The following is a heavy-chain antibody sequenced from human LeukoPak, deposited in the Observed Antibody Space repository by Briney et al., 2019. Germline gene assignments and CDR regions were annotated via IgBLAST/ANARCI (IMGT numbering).Heavy chain of an antibody. D-gene: IGHD5-12*01. J-gene: IGHJ4*02. CDR3: ARGYSGDDDFFY. Sequence: PGGSLRLSCEASGFTFSNYSMRWVRQAPGKGLEWVSYISGTGDNTQYADSVKGRFTISRDNSKNTVSLQINNLRAEDTAVYYCARGYSGDDDFFYWGQGTLVTVSS. V-gene: IGHV3-23*01. CDR2: ISGTGDNT. CDR1: GFTFSNYS.